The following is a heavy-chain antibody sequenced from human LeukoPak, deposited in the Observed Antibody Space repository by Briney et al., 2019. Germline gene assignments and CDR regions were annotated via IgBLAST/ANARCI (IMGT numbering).Heavy chain of an antibody. Sequence: GASVKVSCKGSGYTFPSYDINWVRQATGQGLEWMGWMNPNSGNTGYAQKLQGRVSMTRNTAINTAYMELSSLTSEDTAVYYCAREVSDYVWGVPARRYFDLWGRGTLVTVSS. CDR3: AREVSDYVWGVPARRYFDL. CDR1: GYTFPSYD. D-gene: IGHD3-16*01. V-gene: IGHV1-8*01. J-gene: IGHJ2*01. CDR2: MNPNSGNT.